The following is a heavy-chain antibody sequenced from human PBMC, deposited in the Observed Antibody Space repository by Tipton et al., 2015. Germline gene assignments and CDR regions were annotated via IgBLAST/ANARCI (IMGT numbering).Heavy chain of an antibody. CDR1: GFTFSSYA. CDR2: ISGSGGST. V-gene: IGHV3-23*01. D-gene: IGHD3-9*01. CDR3: ACQDYDSLTRDYQTVDY. Sequence: GSLRLSCAASGFTFSSYAMSWVRQAPGKGLEWVSAISGSGGSTYYADSVKGRFTISRDNSKNTLYLQMNSLRAEDTAVYYCACQDYDSLTRDYQTVDYWGQGTLVTVSS. J-gene: IGHJ4*02.